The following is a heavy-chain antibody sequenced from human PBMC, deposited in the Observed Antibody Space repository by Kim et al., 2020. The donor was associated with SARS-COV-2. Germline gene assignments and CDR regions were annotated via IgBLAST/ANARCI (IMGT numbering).Heavy chain of an antibody. V-gene: IGHV3-30*04. CDR1: GFPFGSYA. J-gene: IGHJ4*02. CDR3: ARDAYSIGGRMNADY. CDR2: ISNDGTNK. Sequence: GGSLRLSCAASGFPFGSYAMHWVRQAPGKGLECVATISNDGTNKFYGDSVKGRFTISRDNSKNTLSLQMNSLRAEDMGVYYCARDAYSIGGRMNADYWGQGTLVTVSS. D-gene: IGHD6-6*01.